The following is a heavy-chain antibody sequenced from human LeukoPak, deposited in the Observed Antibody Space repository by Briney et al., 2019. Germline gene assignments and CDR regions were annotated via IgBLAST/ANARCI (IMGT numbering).Heavy chain of an antibody. CDR1: GFTFSSYS. J-gene: IGHJ4*02. CDR3: IRDLFDDYSLDY. CDR2: INSDSSLM. D-gene: IGHD3-16*01. Sequence: GGTLRLYCAASGFTFSSYSMNWGRQAPGLGLGWVSSINSDSSLMFYAESVKGRFTISRDNARNSLYLQMNSLRAEDTAVYYCIRDLFDDYSLDYWGQGALVTVSS. V-gene: IGHV3-21*01.